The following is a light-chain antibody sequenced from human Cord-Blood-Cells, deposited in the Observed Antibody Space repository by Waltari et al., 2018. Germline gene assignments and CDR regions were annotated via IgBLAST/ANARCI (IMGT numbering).Light chain of an antibody. CDR2: DGS. V-gene: IGLV2-14*01. CDR1: SSDVGGYNY. J-gene: IGLJ1*01. CDR3: SSYTSSSTLYV. Sequence: QSALTQPASVSGSPGQSITISCTGTSSDVGGYNYVSWYQQHPGKAPKLMIYDGSNPPSGVSNRFSGSKSGNTASLTISGLQAEDEADYDCSSYTSSSTLYVFGTGTKVTVL.